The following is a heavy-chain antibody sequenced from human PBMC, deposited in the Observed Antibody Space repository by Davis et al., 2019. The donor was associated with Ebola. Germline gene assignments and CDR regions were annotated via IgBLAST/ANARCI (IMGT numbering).Heavy chain of an antibody. CDR2: INQDGSET. CDR3: AREKVVNDYYGMDV. D-gene: IGHD3-22*01. V-gene: IGHV3-7*03. Sequence: PGGSLRPSCAASGFTFSSYGMHWVRQAPGKGLDWVANINQDGSETHYVDSVKGRFTISRDNAKNSLYLQMNSLRAEDTAVYYCAREKVVNDYYGMDVWGKGTTVTVSS. J-gene: IGHJ6*04. CDR1: GFTFSSYG.